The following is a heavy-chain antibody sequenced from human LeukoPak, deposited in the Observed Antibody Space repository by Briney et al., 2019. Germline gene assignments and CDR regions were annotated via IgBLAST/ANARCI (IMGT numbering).Heavy chain of an antibody. CDR2: ISGSGGST. Sequence: PGGSLRLSCAASGFTFSSYAMSWVRQAPGKGLEWVSAISGSGGSTYYADSVKGRFTISRDNSKNTLYPQMNSLRAEDTAVYYCANLKLSVMQLRWGQGTLVTVSS. V-gene: IGHV3-23*01. J-gene: IGHJ4*02. CDR3: ANLKLSVMQLR. D-gene: IGHD6-13*01. CDR1: GFTFSSYA.